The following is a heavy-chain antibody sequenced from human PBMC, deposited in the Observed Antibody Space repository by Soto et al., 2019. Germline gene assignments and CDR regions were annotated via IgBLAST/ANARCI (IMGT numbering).Heavy chain of an antibody. V-gene: IGHV5-51*01. CDR1: GYSFTSYW. CDR3: SRRSYDFWSGYGPPYYFDY. CDR2: IYPGDSDT. D-gene: IGHD3-3*01. Sequence: GESLKISCKGSGYSFTSYWIGWVRQMPGKGLEWMGIIYPGDSDTRYSPSFQGQVTISADKSISTAYLQWSSLKASDTAMYYCSRRSYDFWSGYGPPYYFDYWGQGTLVTVSS. J-gene: IGHJ4*02.